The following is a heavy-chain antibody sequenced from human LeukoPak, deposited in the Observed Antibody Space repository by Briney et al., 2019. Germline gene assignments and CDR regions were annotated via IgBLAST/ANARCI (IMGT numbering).Heavy chain of an antibody. CDR1: GYSFTSYW. Sequence: GESLKISCQGSGYSFTSYWSGGVRQMPGKGLEWMGIIYPGDSDTRYSPSFQGQVTISADKSISTAYLQWSSLKASDTAMYYCASPGGFGELSPSYWGQGTLVTVSS. V-gene: IGHV5-51*01. CDR2: IYPGDSDT. CDR3: ASPGGFGELSPSY. D-gene: IGHD3-10*01. J-gene: IGHJ4*02.